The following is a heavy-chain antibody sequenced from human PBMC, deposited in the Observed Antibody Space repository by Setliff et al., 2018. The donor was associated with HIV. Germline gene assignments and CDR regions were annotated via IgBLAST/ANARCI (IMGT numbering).Heavy chain of an antibody. Sequence: ASVKVSCKAFGYTFSTNAIHWVRQAPGQRLEWMGYINAGDDNTRYSEKIQGRVTITRDTSANTAYMELRSLRSEETAIYDCARSEKYCSSGSCFRGCYGMDVWGDGTTVTVSA. CDR3: ARSEKYCSSGSCFRGCYGMDV. J-gene: IGHJ6*04. D-gene: IGHD2-15*01. CDR2: INAGDDNT. CDR1: GYTFSTNA. V-gene: IGHV1-3*01.